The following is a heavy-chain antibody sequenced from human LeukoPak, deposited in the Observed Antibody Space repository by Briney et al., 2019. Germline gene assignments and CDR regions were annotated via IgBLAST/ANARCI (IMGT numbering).Heavy chain of an antibody. CDR2: ISAYNGNT. V-gene: IGHV1-18*01. Sequence: ASVKVSCKASGYTFTSYGISWVRQAPGQGLEWMGWISAYNGNTNYAQKLQGRVTMTTDTSTSTAYMELRSLRSDDTAVYYCARGRFGELYPPYFDYWGQGTLVTVSS. CDR1: GYTFTSYG. D-gene: IGHD3-10*01. J-gene: IGHJ4*02. CDR3: ARGRFGELYPPYFDY.